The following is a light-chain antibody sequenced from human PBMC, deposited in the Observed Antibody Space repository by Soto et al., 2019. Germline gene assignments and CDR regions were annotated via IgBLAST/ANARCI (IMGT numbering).Light chain of an antibody. Sequence: QSVLTQPPSASGAPGQRVTIYCSGSNSNIGRDNVYWYQHLPGTTPKLLIYRNNQRPSGVPDRFSGFKSGTSASLAISGLRSEDESDYYCAAWDDSLSGVVFGGGTKLTVL. CDR3: AAWDDSLSGVV. CDR1: NSNIGRDN. CDR2: RNN. J-gene: IGLJ2*01. V-gene: IGLV1-47*01.